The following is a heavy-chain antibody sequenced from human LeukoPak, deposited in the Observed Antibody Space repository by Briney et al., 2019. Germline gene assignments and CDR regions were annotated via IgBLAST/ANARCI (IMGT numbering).Heavy chain of an antibody. CDR1: GFTFSSYS. CDR2: ISSSSSYI. Sequence: GGSLRLSCAASGFTFSSYSMDWVRQAPGKGLEWVSSISSSSSYIYYADSVKGRFTISRDNAKNSLYLQMNSLRAKDTAVYYCARAWSGYFGLLDYWGQGTLVTVSS. J-gene: IGHJ4*02. V-gene: IGHV3-21*01. CDR3: ARAWSGYFGLLDY. D-gene: IGHD3-3*01.